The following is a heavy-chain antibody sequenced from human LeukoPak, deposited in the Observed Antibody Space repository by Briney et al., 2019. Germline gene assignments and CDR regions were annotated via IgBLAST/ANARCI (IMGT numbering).Heavy chain of an antibody. CDR3: ARHPIAAAPFDY. CDR1: GGSTSSYY. V-gene: IGHV4-59*08. D-gene: IGHD6-13*01. CDR2: IYYSGST. Sequence: SETLSLTCTVSGGSTSSYYWSWIRQPPGKGLEWIGYIYYSGSTNYNPSLKSRVTISVDTSKNQFSLKLSSVTAADTAVYYCARHPIAAAPFDYWGQGTLVTVSS. J-gene: IGHJ4*02.